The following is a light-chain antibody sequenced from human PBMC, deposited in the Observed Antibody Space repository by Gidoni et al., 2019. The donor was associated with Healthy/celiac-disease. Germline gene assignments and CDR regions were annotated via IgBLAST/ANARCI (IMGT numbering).Light chain of an antibody. J-gene: IGLJ2*01. CDR3: AAGDDSLKAVV. CDR1: SSNIGNNA. CDR2: YDV. Sequence: QSVLTQPPSVSEAPRQRVTISCSGSSSNIGNNAVNSYQQLPGKAPKLLIYYDVLLPSGVSDRCSGSKSGTSASLAIRGLQSEDEADYYCAAGDDSLKAVVFGGGTKLTVL. V-gene: IGLV1-36*01.